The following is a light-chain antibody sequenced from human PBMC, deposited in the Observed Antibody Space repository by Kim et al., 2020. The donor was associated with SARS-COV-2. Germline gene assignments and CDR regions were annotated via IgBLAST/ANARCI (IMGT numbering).Light chain of an antibody. CDR1: QTLVHSDGNTY. V-gene: IGKV2-30*02. CDR2: KVS. Sequence: DVVVTQSPLSLPVTLGQPASISCRSSQTLVHSDGNTYLNWFHQRPGQSPRRLIYKVSKRDSGVPDRFSGSGSGTDFTLKISRVEAEDVGVYYCMQGTHWARTFGQGTKLQI. CDR3: MQGTHWART. J-gene: IGKJ2*01.